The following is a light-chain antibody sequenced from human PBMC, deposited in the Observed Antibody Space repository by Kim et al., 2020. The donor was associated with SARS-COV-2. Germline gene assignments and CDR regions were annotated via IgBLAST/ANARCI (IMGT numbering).Light chain of an antibody. J-gene: IGKJ4*01. CDR2: ATS. V-gene: IGKV1-12*01. Sequence: ASVGDRVTITCRARRCSSFWSYWFQQTPGKAPNLLLDATSTLQSGGPSRFTGSGAGTDFTLTINSLQPEDFGTYYCQQANVFPLTFGGGTKVDIK. CDR1: RCSSFW. CDR3: QQANVFPLT.